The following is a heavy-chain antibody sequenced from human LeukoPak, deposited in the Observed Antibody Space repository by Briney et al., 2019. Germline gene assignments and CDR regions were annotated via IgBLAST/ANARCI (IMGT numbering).Heavy chain of an antibody. J-gene: IGHJ4*02. CDR3: ARASSYTGHLGW. CDR1: GGSISSYY. D-gene: IGHD2-2*01. V-gene: IGHV4-59*08. Sequence: PSETLSLTCTVSGGSISSYYWTWIRQPPGKGPEWIGYIYSTGSTNYNPSLKSRVTISVDTSKNQFSLNLSSVTAADTAVYYCARASSYTGHLGWWGQGTLVTVSS. CDR2: IYSTGST.